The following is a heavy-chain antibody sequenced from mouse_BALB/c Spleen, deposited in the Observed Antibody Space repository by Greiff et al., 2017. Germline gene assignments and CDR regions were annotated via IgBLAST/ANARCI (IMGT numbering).Heavy chain of an antibody. CDR2: ISNGGGST. V-gene: IGHV5-12*01. CDR3: ARRNGNYLDYYAMDY. D-gene: IGHD2-1*01. CDR1: GFTFSDYY. J-gene: IGHJ4*01. Sequence: EVKLVESGGGLVKPGGSLKLSCAASGFTFSDYYMYWVRQTPEKRLEWVAYISNGGGSTYYPDTVKGRFTISRDNAKNTLYLQMSSLKSEDTAMYYCARRNGNYLDYYAMDYWGQGTSVTVSS.